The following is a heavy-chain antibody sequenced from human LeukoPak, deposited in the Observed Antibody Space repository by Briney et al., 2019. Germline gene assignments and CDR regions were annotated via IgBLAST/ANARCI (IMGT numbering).Heavy chain of an antibody. CDR2: IYYSGST. Sequence: SETLSLTCTVSGGSISSYYWSWIRKPPGKGLEWIGYIYYSGSTNYNPSLKSRVTISVDTSKNQFSLKLSSVTAADTAVYYCARADYFNWFDPWGQGTLVTVSS. CDR3: ARADYFNWFDP. J-gene: IGHJ5*02. D-gene: IGHD2/OR15-2a*01. V-gene: IGHV4-59*01. CDR1: GGSISSYY.